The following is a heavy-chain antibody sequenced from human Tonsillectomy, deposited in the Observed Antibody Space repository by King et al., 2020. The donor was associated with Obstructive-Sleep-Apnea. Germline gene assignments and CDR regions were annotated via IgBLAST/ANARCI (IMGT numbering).Heavy chain of an antibody. J-gene: IGHJ4*02. CDR2: IYYSGST. CDR1: GGSISTYY. Sequence: QLQESGPGLVKPSETLSLTCTVSGGSISTYYWSWFRQPPGKGLEWIGYIYYSGSTNYNPSLKSLVTISVDTSKNHFSLKLSSVTAADTAVYYCARHTTVPSYFDYWGQGALVTVSS. D-gene: IGHD4-17*01. V-gene: IGHV4-59*08. CDR3: ARHTTVPSYFDY.